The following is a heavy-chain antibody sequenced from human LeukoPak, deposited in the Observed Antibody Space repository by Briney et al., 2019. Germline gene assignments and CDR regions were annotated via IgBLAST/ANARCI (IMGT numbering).Heavy chain of an antibody. V-gene: IGHV3-30-3*01. J-gene: IGHJ4*02. D-gene: IGHD3-10*01. CDR3: ARDSSGSGSYPTLDY. Sequence: PGRSLRLSCAVSGFTFSSYVMHWVRQAPGKGLEWVAVISYDGSNKYYADSVKGRFTISRDNSKNTLYLQMNSLRAEDTAVYYCARDSSGSGSYPTLDYWGQGTLVTVSS. CDR1: GFTFSSYV. CDR2: ISYDGSNK.